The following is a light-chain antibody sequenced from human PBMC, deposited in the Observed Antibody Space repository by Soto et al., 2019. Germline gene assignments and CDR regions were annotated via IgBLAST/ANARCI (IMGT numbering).Light chain of an antibody. J-gene: IGKJ5*01. CDR2: DAS. CDR3: QQRYAWPPIT. Sequence: EILLTQSTTTLSLSPEERATLSCRASRSVRSYLAWYQQKPGQAPRLLIYDASNRAAGTPARFSGSGSETDFTLTISNLEPEDFAVYYCQQRYAWPPITFGQGTRLEIK. CDR1: RSVRSY. V-gene: IGKV3-11*01.